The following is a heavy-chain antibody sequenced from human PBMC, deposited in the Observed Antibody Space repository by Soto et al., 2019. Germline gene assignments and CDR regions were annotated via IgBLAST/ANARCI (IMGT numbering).Heavy chain of an antibody. Sequence: GGSLRLSCAASGFTFNTYAIHWVRQAPGKGLEWVAVISYDGSKKYYADSVKGRFTISRDNSKNTLYLQMNSLRAEDTAVYYCARDKGQLVPADGYWGQGTLVTVSS. CDR2: ISYDGSKK. V-gene: IGHV3-30*03. J-gene: IGHJ4*02. D-gene: IGHD6-6*01. CDR1: GFTFNTYA. CDR3: ARDKGQLVPADGY.